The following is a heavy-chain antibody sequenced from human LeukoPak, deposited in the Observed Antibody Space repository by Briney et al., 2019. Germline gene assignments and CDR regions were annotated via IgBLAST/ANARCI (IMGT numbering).Heavy chain of an antibody. V-gene: IGHV4-59*12. Sequence: PSETLSLTCTVSGGSINSYYWSWVRQTPGKGLECIGYIYYTGSTNYNPTLKSRVTISLDTSKNQFSLRLSSVTAADTAVYYCAAGSQSTALIKWGQGTLVTVSS. CDR2: IYYTGST. CDR1: GGSINSYY. J-gene: IGHJ4*02. D-gene: IGHD5-18*01. CDR3: AAGSQSTALIK.